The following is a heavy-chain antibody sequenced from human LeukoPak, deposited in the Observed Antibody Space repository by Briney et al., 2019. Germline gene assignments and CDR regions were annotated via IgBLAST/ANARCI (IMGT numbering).Heavy chain of an antibody. CDR2: IYSDSST. CDR3: ARRAGIYSHPYDY. J-gene: IGHJ4*02. Sequence: GGSLRLSCAASELTVSSNCMTWVRQAPGKGLEWVSFIYSDSSTYYADSVRGRFTISRDNSKNTLYLQMNSLRAEDTAVYYCARRAGIYSHPYDYWGQGTLVIVSS. V-gene: IGHV3-53*01. D-gene: IGHD1-14*01. CDR1: ELTVSSNC.